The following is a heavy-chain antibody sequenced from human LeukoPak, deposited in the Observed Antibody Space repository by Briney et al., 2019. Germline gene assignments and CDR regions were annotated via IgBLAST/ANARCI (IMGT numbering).Heavy chain of an antibody. J-gene: IGHJ5*02. CDR3: ARGTPYFFGSGSYYLGSWFDP. CDR2: IYHLGST. Sequence: SGTLSLTCGVSGGSISSGHGWSWVRQTPEKGLEWIGDIYHLGSTTYSPSLKSRVTISVDNSKNQFSLKLTSVTAADTGVYYCARGTPYFFGSGSYYLGSWFDPWGQGTLVTVSS. CDR1: GGSISSGHG. D-gene: IGHD3-10*01. V-gene: IGHV4-4*02.